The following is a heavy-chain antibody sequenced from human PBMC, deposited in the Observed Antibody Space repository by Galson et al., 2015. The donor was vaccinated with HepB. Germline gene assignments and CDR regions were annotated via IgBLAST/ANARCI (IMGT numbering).Heavy chain of an antibody. D-gene: IGHD6-13*01. V-gene: IGHV3-23*01. CDR2: ISGSGGST. CDR1: GFTFSSYA. J-gene: IGHJ4*02. CDR3: ARDIKEQQLGPEY. Sequence: SLRLSCAASGFTFSSYAMSWVRQAPGKGLEWVSAISGSGGSTYYADSVKGRFTISRDNSKNTLYLQMNSLRAEDTAVYYCARDIKEQQLGPEYWGQGTLVTVSS.